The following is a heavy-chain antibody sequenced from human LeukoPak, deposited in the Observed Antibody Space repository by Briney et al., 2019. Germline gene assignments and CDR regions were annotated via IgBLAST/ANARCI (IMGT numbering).Heavy chain of an antibody. J-gene: IGHJ4*02. Sequence: SETLSLTCTVSGXSISSSSYYWGWIRQPPGKGLEWIGSIYYSGYTYYNPSLKSRVTISVDTSNNQFSLKLSSVTAADTAVYYCARHRYTTVTPTYFDYWGQGTLVTVSS. D-gene: IGHD4-17*01. CDR1: GXSISSSSYY. CDR2: IYYSGYT. CDR3: ARHRYTTVTPTYFDY. V-gene: IGHV4-39*01.